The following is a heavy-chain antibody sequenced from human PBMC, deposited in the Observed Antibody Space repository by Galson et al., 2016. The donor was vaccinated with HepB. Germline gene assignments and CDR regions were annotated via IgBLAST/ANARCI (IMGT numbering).Heavy chain of an antibody. CDR2: ISGSGGST. D-gene: IGHD3-10*01. J-gene: IGHJ3*02. Sequence: SLRLSCADSGFTFSSYTMSWVRQAPGRGLVWVSLISGSGGSTHYADSVKGRFTISRDNSKNTLYLQMNSLRAEDTAVYYCAKVVGRFGTGGDAFDIWGQGTIVTVAS. V-gene: IGHV3-23*01. CDR3: AKVVGRFGTGGDAFDI. CDR1: GFTFSSYT.